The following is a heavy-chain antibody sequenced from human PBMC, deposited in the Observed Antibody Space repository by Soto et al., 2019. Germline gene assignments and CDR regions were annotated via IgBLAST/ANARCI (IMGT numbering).Heavy chain of an antibody. CDR1: GGSFSSSA. V-gene: IGHV1-69*01. Sequence: QVHLVQSGAALKKPGYSVKVSCKASGGSFSSSAISRVRQSPGQGLEWMGGIIPIFGTANYAQKFQGRVPITEDESTSTAYMELSSLTSEDTAVYYCARDVIAAAGTAGWGEGTMVTVSS. J-gene: IGHJ4*02. D-gene: IGHD6-13*01. CDR3: ARDVIAAAGTAG. CDR2: IIPIFGTA.